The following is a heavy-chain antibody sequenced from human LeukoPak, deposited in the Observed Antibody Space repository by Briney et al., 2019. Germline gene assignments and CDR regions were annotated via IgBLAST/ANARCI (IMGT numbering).Heavy chain of an antibody. CDR3: ARVTTMVRGVIIGFDY. D-gene: IGHD3-10*01. Sequence: GGSLRLSCAASGFTFSSYSTNWVRQAPGKGLEWVSSISSSSSYIYYADSVKGRFTISRDNAKNSLYLQMNSLRAEDTAVYYCARVTTMVRGVIIGFDYWGQGTLVTVSS. J-gene: IGHJ4*02. CDR1: GFTFSSYS. V-gene: IGHV3-21*01. CDR2: ISSSSSYI.